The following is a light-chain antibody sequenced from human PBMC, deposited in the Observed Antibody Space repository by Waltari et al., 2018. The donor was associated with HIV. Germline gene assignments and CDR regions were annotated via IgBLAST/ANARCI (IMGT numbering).Light chain of an antibody. V-gene: IGKV3-11*01. J-gene: IGKJ2*01. CDR3: QQRTNWPPYT. CDR2: DAS. Sequence: EIVLSQSPANLSLSPGERATLSCRASQSVGKYLAWYQQKPGQAPRLLIYDASDRATGIPARFSGSGSRTDFTLTISSLEPEDFAVYYCQQRTNWPPYTFGQGTKLEIK. CDR1: QSVGKY.